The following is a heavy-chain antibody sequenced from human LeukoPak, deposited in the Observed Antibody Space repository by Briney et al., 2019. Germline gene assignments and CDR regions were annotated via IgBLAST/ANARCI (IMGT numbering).Heavy chain of an antibody. CDR3: ASAGARYSDTGGLYAFDF. CDR2: IYHSGST. Sequence: SETLSLTCAVSGYSISSGYYWGWIRQPPGKGLEWIGSIYHSGSTYYNPSLKSRVTISVDTSKNQFSLQLNSVAAADTAVYYCASAGARYSDTGGLYAFDFWGRGTMVTVSS. V-gene: IGHV4-38-2*01. CDR1: GYSISSGYY. J-gene: IGHJ3*01. D-gene: IGHD2-8*02.